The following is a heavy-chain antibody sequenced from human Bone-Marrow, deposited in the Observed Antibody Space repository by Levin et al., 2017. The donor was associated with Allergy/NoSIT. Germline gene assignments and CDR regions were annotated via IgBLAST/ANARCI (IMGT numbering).Heavy chain of an antibody. D-gene: IGHD2-15*01. CDR3: ARVHGGGSCKHDAFDI. CDR1: GGTFSSYA. J-gene: IGHJ3*02. CDR2: IIPIFGTA. Sequence: ASVKVSCKASGGTFSSYAISWVRQAPGQGLEWMGGIIPIFGTANYAQKFQGRVTITADESTSTAYMELSSLRSEDTAVYYCARVHGGGSCKHDAFDIWGQGTMVTVSS. V-gene: IGHV1-69*13.